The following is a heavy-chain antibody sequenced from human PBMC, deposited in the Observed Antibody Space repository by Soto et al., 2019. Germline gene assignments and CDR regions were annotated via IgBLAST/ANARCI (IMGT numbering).Heavy chain of an antibody. CDR2: INHSGST. CDR3: AREGIAVAGTGNWFDP. J-gene: IGHJ5*02. D-gene: IGHD6-19*01. CDR1: GGSFSGYY. V-gene: IGHV4-34*01. Sequence: SETLSLTCAVCGGSFSGYYWSWIRQPPGKGLEWIGEINHSGSTNYNPSLKSRVTISVDTSKNQFSLRLSSVTAADTAVYYCAREGIAVAGTGNWFDPWGQGTLVTVSS.